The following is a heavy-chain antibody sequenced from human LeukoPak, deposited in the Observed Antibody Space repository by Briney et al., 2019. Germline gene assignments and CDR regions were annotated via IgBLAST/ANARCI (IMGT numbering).Heavy chain of an antibody. J-gene: IGHJ4*02. D-gene: IGHD3-22*01. V-gene: IGHV4-34*01. Sequence: SETLSLTCAVYGGSFSGYYWSWIRQPPGKGLEWIGEINHSGSTNYNPSLKSRVTISVDTSKNQFSLKLSSVTAADTAVYYCARGLRRDSSGYYRDYWGQGTLVTVSS. CDR2: INHSGST. CDR3: ARGLRRDSSGYYRDY. CDR1: GGSFSGYY.